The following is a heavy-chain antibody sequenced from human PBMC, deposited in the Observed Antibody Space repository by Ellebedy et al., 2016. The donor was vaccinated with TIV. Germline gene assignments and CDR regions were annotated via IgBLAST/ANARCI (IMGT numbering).Heavy chain of an antibody. CDR1: GFRFSDYF. Sequence: GGSLRLXCVASGFRFSDYFMAWIRQAPGKGLEWASDISGGSGSAKYADSLKGRFTISRDNLKNSLYLQMNSLRVEDTALYYCARLRRRSSYYDSSGYFPDYWGQGALVTVSS. V-gene: IGHV3-11*06. CDR2: ISGGSGSA. J-gene: IGHJ4*02. D-gene: IGHD3-22*01. CDR3: ARLRRRSSYYDSSGYFPDY.